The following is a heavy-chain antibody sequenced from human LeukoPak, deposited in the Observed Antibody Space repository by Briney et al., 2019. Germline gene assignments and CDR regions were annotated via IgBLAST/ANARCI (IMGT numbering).Heavy chain of an antibody. J-gene: IGHJ4*02. D-gene: IGHD4-17*01. CDR1: GFTFSSYS. Sequence: GGSLRLSCAVYGFTFSSYSMNWVRQAPGKGLEWVSYISSSSSTIYYADSVKGRFTISRDNAKNSLYLQMNSLRAEDTAVYYCARVRDDYGDYFDYWGQGTLVTVSS. CDR3: ARVRDDYGDYFDY. V-gene: IGHV3-48*01. CDR2: ISSSSSTI.